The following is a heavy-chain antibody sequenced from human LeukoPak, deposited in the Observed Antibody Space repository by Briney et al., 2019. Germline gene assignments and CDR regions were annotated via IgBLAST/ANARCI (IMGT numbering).Heavy chain of an antibody. CDR3: ARPPYGSGNFDI. J-gene: IGHJ3*02. D-gene: IGHD3-10*01. CDR2: MNPNSGNT. V-gene: IGHV1-8*01. CDR1: GYTFTSYD. Sequence: GASVKVSCKASGYTFTSYDINWVRQATGQGLEWMGWMNPNSGNTGYAQKFQGRVTMTRNTSISTAYMELSSLRSGDTAVYYCARPPYGSGNFDIWGQGTMVTVSS.